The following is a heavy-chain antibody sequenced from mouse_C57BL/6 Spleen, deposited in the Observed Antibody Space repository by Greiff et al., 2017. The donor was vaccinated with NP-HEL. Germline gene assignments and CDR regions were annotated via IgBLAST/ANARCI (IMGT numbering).Heavy chain of an antibody. J-gene: IGHJ3*01. CDR1: GYTFTSYW. V-gene: IGHV1-53*01. CDR3: ARGGYYGWFAY. D-gene: IGHD1-1*01. Sequence: QVQLQQPGTELVKPGASVKLSCKASGYTFTSYWMHWVKQRPGQGLEWIGNINPSNGGTNYNDKFKSKATRTVDKSSSTAYMQLSSLTSEDAAVYYCARGGYYGWFAYWGQGTLVTVSA. CDR2: INPSNGGT.